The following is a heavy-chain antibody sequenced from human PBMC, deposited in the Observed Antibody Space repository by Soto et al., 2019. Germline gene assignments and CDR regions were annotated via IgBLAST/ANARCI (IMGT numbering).Heavy chain of an antibody. D-gene: IGHD5-12*01. V-gene: IGHV3-53*01. CDR1: GCPVIANY. J-gene: IGHJ4*02. Sequence: PGGSLRLSCAVSGCPVIANYMSWVRQAPGKGLEWVSVIYSGGTTYYADSVKGRFIISRDISKNTLYLQMNILRAEYTAVYYCHGYVYWGQAPWVTVSS. CDR2: IYSGGTT. CDR3: HGYVY.